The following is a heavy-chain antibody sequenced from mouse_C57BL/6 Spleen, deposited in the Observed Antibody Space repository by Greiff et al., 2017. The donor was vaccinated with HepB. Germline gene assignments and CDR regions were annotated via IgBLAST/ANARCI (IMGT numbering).Heavy chain of an antibody. CDR2: ISNGGGST. CDR3: ARHGPPIYYDYHYYAMDY. Sequence: EVQLVESGGGLVQPGGSLKLSCAASGFTFSDYYMYWVRQTPEKRLEWVAYISNGGGSTYSPDTVKGRFTISRDNAKNTLYLQMSRLKSEDTAMYYCARHGPPIYYDYHYYAMDYWGQGTSVTVSS. J-gene: IGHJ4*01. D-gene: IGHD2-4*01. CDR1: GFTFSDYY. V-gene: IGHV5-12*01.